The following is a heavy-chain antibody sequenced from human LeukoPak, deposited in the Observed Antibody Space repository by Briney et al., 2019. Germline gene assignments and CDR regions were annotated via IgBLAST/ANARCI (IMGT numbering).Heavy chain of an antibody. CDR2: IIPILGIA. D-gene: IGHD4-23*01. Sequence: SVKVSCKASGGTFSSYAISWVRQAPGQGLEWMERIIPILGIANYAQKSQGRVTITADKSTSTAYMELSSLRSEDTAVYYCARDRATVVTYDAFDIWGQGTMVTVSS. V-gene: IGHV1-69*04. J-gene: IGHJ3*02. CDR3: ARDRATVVTYDAFDI. CDR1: GGTFSSYA.